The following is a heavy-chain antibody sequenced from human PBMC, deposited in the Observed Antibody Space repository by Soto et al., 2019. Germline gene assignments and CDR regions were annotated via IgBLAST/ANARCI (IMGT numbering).Heavy chain of an antibody. CDR3: ARANGYCSSTSCYWFDP. CDR1: GGSISSGGYS. Sequence: PSETLSLTCAVSGGSISSGGYSWSWIRQPPGKGLEWIGYIYHSGSTYYNPSLKSRVTISVDRSKNQFSLKLSSVTAADTAVYYCARANGYCSSTSCYWFDPWGQGTLVTV. V-gene: IGHV4-30-2*01. CDR2: IYHSGST. D-gene: IGHD2-2*01. J-gene: IGHJ5*02.